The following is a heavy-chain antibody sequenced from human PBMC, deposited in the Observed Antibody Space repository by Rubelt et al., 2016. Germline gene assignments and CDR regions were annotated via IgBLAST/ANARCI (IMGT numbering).Heavy chain of an antibody. D-gene: IGHD6-19*01. V-gene: IGHV3-30*04. Sequence: AASGFTFSSYAMHWVRQAPGKGLEWVAVISYDGSNQYYADSVKGRFTISRDNSKNTPYLQMNSLRAEDTAVYYCARDGPEQWLVPEFDYWGQGTLVTVSS. J-gene: IGHJ4*02. CDR1: GFTFSSYA. CDR2: ISYDGSNQ. CDR3: ARDGPEQWLVPEFDY.